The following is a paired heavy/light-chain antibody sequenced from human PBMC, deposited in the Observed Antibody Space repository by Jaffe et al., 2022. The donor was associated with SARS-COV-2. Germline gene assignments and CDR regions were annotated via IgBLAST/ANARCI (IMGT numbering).Light chain of an antibody. CDR3: GTWDTSLSAYV. Sequence: QSVLTQPPSVSAAPGQKVTISCSGSSSNIENNYVSWYQQLPGTAPKLLIYENNKRPSGIPDRFSGSKSGTSATLGITGLQTGDEADYYCGTWDTSLSAYVFGTGTKVTVL. J-gene: IGLJ1*01. CDR2: ENN. V-gene: IGLV1-51*02. CDR1: SSNIENNY.
Heavy chain of an antibody. CDR1: GGSISSSSYY. D-gene: IGHD2-15*01. Sequence: QLQLQESGPGLVKPSETLSLTCTVSGGSISSSSYYWGWIRLSPGKGLEWIGTVSYSGSTYYNPSLKSRLTISVDTSQKQFSLKLSSVTAADTAVYYCARFYCAGSCYYDHWYFDLWGHGTLVTVSS. V-gene: IGHV4-39*01. CDR3: ARFYCAGSCYYDHWYFDL. J-gene: IGHJ2*01. CDR2: VSYSGST.